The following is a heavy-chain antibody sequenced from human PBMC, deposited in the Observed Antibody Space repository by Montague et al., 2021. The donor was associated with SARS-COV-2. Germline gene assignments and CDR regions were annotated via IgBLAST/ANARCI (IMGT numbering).Heavy chain of an antibody. CDR3: ASVGYCSGGRCYSGDY. V-gene: IGHV3-23*01. D-gene: IGHD2-15*01. J-gene: IGHJ4*02. CDR1: GFTFISYS. Sequence: SLRLSCAASGFTFISYSMSWVRQAPGKGLEWVSGISGSGGNTYYADSVKGRFTISRDNSKNTLYLQMNSLRAEDTAVYYCASVGYCSGGRCYSGDYWGQGTLGTVSS. CDR2: ISGSGGNT.